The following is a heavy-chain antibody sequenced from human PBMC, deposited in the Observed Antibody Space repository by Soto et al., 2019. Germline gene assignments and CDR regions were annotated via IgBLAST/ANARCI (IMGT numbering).Heavy chain of an antibody. CDR3: ASGDRFCSSTSCYFDY. CDR2: IRSDSSYR. V-gene: IGHV3-11*03. CDR1: GFTFSDYY. D-gene: IGHD2-2*01. Sequence: GGSLRLSCAASGFTFSDYYMSWIRQAPGKGLEWVSYIRSDSSYRNYADSVKGRFTISRDNTKNSLYLQMNSLRAEDTAVYYCASGDRFCSSTSCYFDYWGQGTPVTVSS. J-gene: IGHJ4*02.